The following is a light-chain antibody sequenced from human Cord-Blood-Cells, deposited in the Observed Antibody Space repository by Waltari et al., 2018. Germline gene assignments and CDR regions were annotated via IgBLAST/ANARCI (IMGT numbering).Light chain of an antibody. CDR3: QQYYSTPLT. V-gene: IGKV4-1*01. CDR1: QSVLYSSNNKNY. Sequence: DIVMTQSPDSLAVSLGERAPINCKSSQSVLYSSNNKNYLAWYQQKPGQPPKLRIYWASTRESGVPDRFSGSGSGTDFTLTISSLQAEDVAGYYCQQYYSTPLTFGGGTKVEIK. J-gene: IGKJ4*01. CDR2: WAS.